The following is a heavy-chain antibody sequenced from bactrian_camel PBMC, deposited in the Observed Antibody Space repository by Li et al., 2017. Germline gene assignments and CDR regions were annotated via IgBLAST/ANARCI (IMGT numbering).Heavy chain of an antibody. Sequence: LVESGGGSVQAGGSLSLSCATRGYTRRSGCLAWFRQVPGKEREEVAAIFDQGDSPYVADFVKGRFTISQDNAKYTLYLQMDGLRPEDTGTYYCAAAAVPTQYCLSGYFPPGNVGYWGQGTQVTVS. V-gene: IGHV3S25*01. CDR1: GYTRRSGC. CDR2: IFDQGDSP. D-gene: IGHD1*01. J-gene: IGHJ4*01. CDR3: AAAAVPTQYCLSGYFPPGNVGY.